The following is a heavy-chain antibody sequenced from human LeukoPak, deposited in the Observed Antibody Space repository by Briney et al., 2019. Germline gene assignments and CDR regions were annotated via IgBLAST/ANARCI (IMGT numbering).Heavy chain of an antibody. D-gene: IGHD5-18*01. CDR2: INWNSGSI. CDR3: AKGYSYGYTGYFDY. V-gene: IGHV3-9*01. Sequence: GRSLRLSCAASGFTLVDYAMHWVRHAPGKGLEWVSGINWNSGSIAYADSVKGRFTISRDNAKNSLYLQMNSLRVEDTALYYCAKGYSYGYTGYFDYWGQGTLVTVSS. J-gene: IGHJ4*02. CDR1: GFTLVDYA.